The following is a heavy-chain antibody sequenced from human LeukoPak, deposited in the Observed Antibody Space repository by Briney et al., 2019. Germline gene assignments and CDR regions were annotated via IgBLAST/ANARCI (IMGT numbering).Heavy chain of an antibody. CDR2: IYTSGST. CDR3: ARDSTYYYGSGSAGDWFDP. V-gene: IGHV4-39*07. D-gene: IGHD3-10*01. J-gene: IGHJ5*02. CDR1: GASMTFTHYY. Sequence: PSETLSLTCTVSGASMTFTHYYWVWVRQPPGKGLEWIGRIYTSGSTNYNPSLKSRVTISVDTSKNQFSLKLSSVTAADTAVYYCARDSTYYYGSGSAGDWFDPWGQGTLVTVSS.